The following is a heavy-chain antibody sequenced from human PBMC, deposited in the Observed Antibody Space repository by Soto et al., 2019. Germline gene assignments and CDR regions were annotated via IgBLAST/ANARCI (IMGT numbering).Heavy chain of an antibody. V-gene: IGHV3-30-3*01. CDR1: GFTFSSYA. CDR3: ARDRQNRYSCYDWGIPFDY. J-gene: IGHJ4*02. CDR2: ISYDGSNK. D-gene: IGHD5-12*01. Sequence: QVQLVESGGGVVQPGRSLRLSCAASGFTFSSYAMHWVRQAPGKGLEWVAVISYDGSNKYYADSVKGRFTISRDNSKNTLYLQMNSLRAEDTAVYYCARDRQNRYSCYDWGIPFDYWGQGTLVTVSS.